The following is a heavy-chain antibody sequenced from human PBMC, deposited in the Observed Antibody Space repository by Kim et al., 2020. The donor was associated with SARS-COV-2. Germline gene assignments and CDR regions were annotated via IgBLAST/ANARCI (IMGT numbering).Heavy chain of an antibody. CDR2: ISYDGSNK. V-gene: IGHV3-30*18. J-gene: IGHJ3*01. CDR1: GFTFSSYG. Sequence: GGSLRLSCAASGFTFSSYGMHWVRQAPGKGLEWVAVISYDGSNKYYADSVKGRFTISRDNSKNTLYLQMNSLRAEDTAVYYCAKDVETAMELFDVWCQGT. CDR3: AKDVETAMELFDV. D-gene: IGHD5-18*01.